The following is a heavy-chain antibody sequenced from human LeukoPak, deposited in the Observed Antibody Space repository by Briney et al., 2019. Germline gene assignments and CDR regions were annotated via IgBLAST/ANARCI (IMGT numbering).Heavy chain of an antibody. CDR2: INHSGST. CDR1: GGSFSGYY. Sequence: PSETLSLTCAVYGGSFSGYYRSWIRQPPGKGLEWIGEINHSGSTNYNPSLKSRVTISVDTSKNQFSLKLSSVTAADTAVYYCARVRASRYYYYDSSGYYGWAFDYWGQGTLVTVSS. CDR3: ARVRASRYYYYDSSGYYGWAFDY. V-gene: IGHV4-34*01. J-gene: IGHJ4*02. D-gene: IGHD3-22*01.